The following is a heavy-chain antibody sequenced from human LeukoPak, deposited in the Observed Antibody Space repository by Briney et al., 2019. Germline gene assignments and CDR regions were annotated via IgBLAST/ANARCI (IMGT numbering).Heavy chain of an antibody. V-gene: IGHV3-9*03. J-gene: IGHJ3*02. CDR3: AKDEFVASDFTGAFDI. CDR2: ISWNSRSI. D-gene: IGHD2-8*02. CDR1: GFTFSSYS. Sequence: GGSLRLSCAASGFTFSSYSMNWVRQAPGKGLEWVSGISWNSRSIGYADSVKGRFTISRDNAKNSLYLQMNSLRAEDMALYYCAKDEFVASDFTGAFDIWGQGTMVTVSS.